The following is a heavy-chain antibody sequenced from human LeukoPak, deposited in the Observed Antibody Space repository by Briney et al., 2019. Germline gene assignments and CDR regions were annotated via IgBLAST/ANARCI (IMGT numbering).Heavy chain of an antibody. J-gene: IGHJ4*02. CDR3: AGRSGDYFDY. Sequence: PGGSLRLSCAASGFTFSSYAMSWVRQAPGKGLEWVSYISSRSSTIYYADSVKGRFTISRDNSKNTLYLQMNSLRAEDTAVYYCAGRSGDYFDYWGQGTLVTVSS. D-gene: IGHD3-3*01. CDR1: GFTFSSYA. V-gene: IGHV3-48*01. CDR2: ISSRSSTI.